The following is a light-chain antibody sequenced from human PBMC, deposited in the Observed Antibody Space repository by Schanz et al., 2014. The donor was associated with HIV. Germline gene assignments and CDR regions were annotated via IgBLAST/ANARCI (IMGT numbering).Light chain of an antibody. CDR1: QGIGND. CDR3: LQYHAYPWT. Sequence: DIQMTQSPSSLSASVGDRVTLTCRASQGIGNDLGWYQQRPGKAPKRLIYAASTLQSGVPSRFVGGGSGTEFTLTISGLQPEDFAIYYCLQYHAYPWTFGQGTKVDVK. J-gene: IGKJ1*01. V-gene: IGKV1-17*01. CDR2: AAS.